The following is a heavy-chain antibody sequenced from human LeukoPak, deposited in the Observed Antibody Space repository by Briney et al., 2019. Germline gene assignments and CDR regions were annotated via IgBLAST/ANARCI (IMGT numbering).Heavy chain of an antibody. V-gene: IGHV3-30*03. CDR1: GFTFSSYA. D-gene: IGHD2-15*01. Sequence: PGGSLRLSCAASGFTFSSYAMSWVRQAPGKGLEWVAVISYDGSNKYCADSVKGRFTISRDNSKNTLYLQMNSLRAEDTAVYYCAAATDTTVFDYWGQGTLVTVSS. CDR2: ISYDGSNK. CDR3: AAATDTTVFDY. J-gene: IGHJ4*02.